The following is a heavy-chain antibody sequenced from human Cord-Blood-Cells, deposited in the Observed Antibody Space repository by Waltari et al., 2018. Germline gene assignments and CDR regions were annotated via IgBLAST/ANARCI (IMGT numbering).Heavy chain of an antibody. D-gene: IGHD2-2*02. Sequence: EVQLVESGGGLIQPGGSLRLSCAASGFTVSSNYMSWVRQAPGKGLGWVSVIYSGGSTYYADSVKGRFTISRDNSKNTLYLQINSLRAEDTAVYYCARTVVVPAAIQAFDIWGQGTMVTVSS. CDR3: ARTVVVPAAIQAFDI. CDR1: GFTVSSNY. V-gene: IGHV3-53*01. CDR2: IYSGGST. J-gene: IGHJ3*02.